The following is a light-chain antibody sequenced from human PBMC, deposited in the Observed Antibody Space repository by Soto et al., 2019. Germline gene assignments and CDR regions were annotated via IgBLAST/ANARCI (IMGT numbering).Light chain of an antibody. CDR1: QTVRNNY. Sequence: EFLLTQSPGTLSLSPGERPTLSCRASQTVRNNYLAWYQQKPGQAPRLLIYDASSRATGIPDRFSGGGSGTDFTLTISRLEPEDFAVYYCQQYNSWPSFGQGTKVEIK. CDR3: QQYNSWPS. CDR2: DAS. J-gene: IGKJ1*01. V-gene: IGKV3-20*01.